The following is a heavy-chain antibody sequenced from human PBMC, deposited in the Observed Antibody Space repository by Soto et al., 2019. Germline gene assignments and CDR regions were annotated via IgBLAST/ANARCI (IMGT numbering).Heavy chain of an antibody. CDR3: ARGPGIAVAGKVIDY. V-gene: IGHV4-34*01. CDR1: GGSFSGYY. D-gene: IGHD6-19*01. CDR2: INHSGST. J-gene: IGHJ4*02. Sequence: QVQLQQWGAGLLKPSETLSLTCAVYGGSFSGYYWSWIRQPPGKGLEWIGEINHSGSTNYNPSLKSRVTISVDTSKNQFSLKLSSVTAADTAVYYCARGPGIAVAGKVIDYWGQGTLVTVSS.